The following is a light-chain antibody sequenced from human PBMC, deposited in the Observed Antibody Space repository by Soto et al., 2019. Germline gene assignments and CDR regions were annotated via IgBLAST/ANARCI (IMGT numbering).Light chain of an antibody. CDR1: SSDVGGYNY. CDR3: SSYTTSNTRQIV. V-gene: IGLV2-14*03. J-gene: IGLJ1*01. CDR2: DVT. Sequence: QSTLAQPASGYGSTGRSITISCTGTSSDVGGYNYVSWYQHHPGKAPKLIIYDVTNRPSGVSNPFSGSKSGNTASLTISGLQPEDEADYYCSSYTTSNTRQIVFGTGTKVTVL.